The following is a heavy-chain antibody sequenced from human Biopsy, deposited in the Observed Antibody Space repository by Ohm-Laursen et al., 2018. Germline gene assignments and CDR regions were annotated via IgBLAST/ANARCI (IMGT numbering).Heavy chain of an antibody. CDR3: APQTPRDPDILTGAYHYDMAV. CDR2: IITFFRTV. J-gene: IGHJ6*02. D-gene: IGHD3-9*01. V-gene: IGHV1-69*13. Sequence: SVKVSCKVSGGPSSNYAISWVRQAPGQGLEWMGGIITFFRTVNYAQNFQGRLTITADEFTDTAYMELRSLRSEDTAVYYCAPQTPRDPDILTGAYHYDMAVWGQGTTVTVSS. CDR1: GGPSSNYA.